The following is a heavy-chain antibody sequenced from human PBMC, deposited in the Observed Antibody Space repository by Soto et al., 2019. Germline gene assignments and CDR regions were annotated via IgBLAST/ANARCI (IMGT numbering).Heavy chain of an antibody. V-gene: IGHV5-51*01. CDR3: ARLGWNFYKTGGV. CDR2: IYPGDSGT. Sequence: PGESLKISCEASGYIFTSYWIAWVRQMPGKGLEWMGMIYPGDSGTRYSPSFQGQITISADKSINTVYLQWSSLKASDTAIYYCARLGWNFYKTGGVWGQGTTVTVYS. J-gene: IGHJ6*02. CDR1: GYIFTSYW. D-gene: IGHD7-27*01.